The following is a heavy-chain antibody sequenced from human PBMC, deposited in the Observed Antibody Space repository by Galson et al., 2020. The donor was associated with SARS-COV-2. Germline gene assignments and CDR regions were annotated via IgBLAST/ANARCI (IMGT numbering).Heavy chain of an antibody. D-gene: IGHD2-2*01. CDR3: ATYVPATAIKKELGFDY. V-gene: IGHV1-24*01. Sequence: ASVKVSCKVSGYTLTELSMHWVRQAPGKGLEWMGGFDPEDGETIYAQKFQGRVTMTEDTSTDTAYMELSSLRSEDTAVYYCATYVPATAIKKELGFDYWGQGTLVTVSS. CDR1: GYTLTELS. CDR2: FDPEDGET. J-gene: IGHJ4*02.